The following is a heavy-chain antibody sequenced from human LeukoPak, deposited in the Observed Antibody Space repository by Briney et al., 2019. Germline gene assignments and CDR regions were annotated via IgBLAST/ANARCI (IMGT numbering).Heavy chain of an antibody. D-gene: IGHD4/OR15-4a*01. CDR1: GFTFSGSA. CDR3: ARSTSMALHFDC. CDR2: IRSKANSYAT. Sequence: GGSLRLSCAASGFTFSGSAMHWVRQASGKGLEWVGRIRSKANSYATAYAASVKGRFTISRDDPKNTAYLQMNSLKTEDTAVYYCARSTSMALHFDCWGQGALVTVSS. J-gene: IGHJ4*02. V-gene: IGHV3-73*01.